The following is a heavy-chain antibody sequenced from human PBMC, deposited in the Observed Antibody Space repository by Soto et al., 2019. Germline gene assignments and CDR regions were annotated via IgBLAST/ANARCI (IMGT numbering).Heavy chain of an antibody. CDR2: IIPIFGTA. J-gene: IGHJ4*02. CDR3: ATVFRGYSGYHSQYYFDY. V-gene: IGHV1-69*06. CDR1: GGTFSSYA. D-gene: IGHD5-12*01. Sequence: GASVKVSCKASGGTFSSYAISWVRQAPGQGLEWMGGIIPIFGTANYAQKFQGRVTMTEDTSTDTAYMELSSLRSEDTAVYYCATVFRGYSGYHSQYYFDYWGQGTLVTVSS.